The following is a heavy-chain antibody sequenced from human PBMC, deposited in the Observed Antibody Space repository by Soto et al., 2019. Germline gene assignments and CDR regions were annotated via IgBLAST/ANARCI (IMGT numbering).Heavy chain of an antibody. J-gene: IGHJ6*03. CDR1: AFTFSSYA. CDR2: ISGSGRST. V-gene: IGHV3-23*01. Sequence: EVQLFESGGGLVQPGGSLRLSCEASAFTFSSYAMTWVRQAPGKGLEWVSAISGSGRSTYYADSVKRRFTISRDNSKNTLFLQMNSLRAEDTAVYYCAKSCGTTYRYFYMDVWGKGTTVTVSS. CDR3: AKSCGTTYRYFYMDV. D-gene: IGHD1-7*01.